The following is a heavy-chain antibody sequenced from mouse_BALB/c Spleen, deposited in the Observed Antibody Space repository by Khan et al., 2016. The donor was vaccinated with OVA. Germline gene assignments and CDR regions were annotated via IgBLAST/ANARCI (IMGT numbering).Heavy chain of an antibody. CDR3: ARHGSTSWFAY. V-gene: IGHV1S135*01. D-gene: IGHD1-1*01. Sequence: VQLQQSGPELMKPGASVKISCKASDYSFTSYYIHWVKQSHGKTLEWIGYIDPFNGGSTYNQNFNVKATLTVDKSSNTAYMHLSSLTSEDSAVYYCARHGSTSWFAYWGQGTLVTVSA. J-gene: IGHJ3*01. CDR1: DYSFTSYY. CDR2: IDPFNGGS.